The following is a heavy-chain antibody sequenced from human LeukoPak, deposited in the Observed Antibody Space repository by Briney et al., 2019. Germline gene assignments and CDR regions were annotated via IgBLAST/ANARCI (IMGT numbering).Heavy chain of an antibody. Sequence: ASVKVSCKASGYTFTSYDINWVRQATGQGLEWMGWMNPNSGNTGYAQKFQGRVTMTRDTSISTAYMELSSLRSGDTAVYYCARGRGVSLWFGELLSGDYWGQGTLVTVSS. CDR3: ARGRGVSLWFGELLSGDY. CDR2: MNPNSGNT. V-gene: IGHV1-8*01. CDR1: GYTFTSYD. J-gene: IGHJ4*02. D-gene: IGHD3-10*01.